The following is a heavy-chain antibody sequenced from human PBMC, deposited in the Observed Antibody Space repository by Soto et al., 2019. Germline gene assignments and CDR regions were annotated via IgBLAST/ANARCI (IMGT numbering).Heavy chain of an antibody. CDR1: GFTFSSYG. Sequence: QVQLVESGGGVVQPGRSLRLSCAASGFTFSSYGMHWDRQAPGKGLEWVAVIWYDGSNKYYADSVKGRFTISRDNSKNTLYLQMNSLRAEDTAVYYCARGQSRRGLPYKWGQGTLVTVSS. J-gene: IGHJ4*02. V-gene: IGHV3-33*01. D-gene: IGHD3-10*01. CDR3: ARGQSRRGLPYK. CDR2: IWYDGSNK.